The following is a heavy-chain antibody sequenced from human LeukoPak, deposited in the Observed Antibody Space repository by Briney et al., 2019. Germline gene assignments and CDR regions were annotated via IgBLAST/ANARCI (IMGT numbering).Heavy chain of an antibody. J-gene: IGHJ3*02. CDR2: ISGSGGST. V-gene: IGHV3-23*01. CDR3: AKDYGDYRGDDAFDI. Sequence: PGGSLRLSCAASGFTFSCYAMNWVRQAPGKGLEWVSVISGSGGSTYYGDSVKGRFNISRDNSKNTLYLQMSSLRAEDTAVYYCAKDYGDYRGDDAFDIWAQGTMVTVSS. D-gene: IGHD4-17*01. CDR1: GFTFSCYA.